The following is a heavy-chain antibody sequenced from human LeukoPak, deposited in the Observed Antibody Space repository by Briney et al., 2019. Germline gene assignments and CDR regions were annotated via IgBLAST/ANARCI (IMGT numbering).Heavy chain of an antibody. V-gene: IGHV1-2*02. CDR2: INPNSGGT. J-gene: IGHJ3*02. Sequence: GASVKVSCKASGYTFTGYYMHWVRQAPGQGLEWMGWINPNSGGTNYAQKFQGRVTMTRDTSISTAYMELSRLRSDDTAVYYCATGIHYDFWSGYPDAFDIWGQGTMVTVSS. CDR3: ATGIHYDFWSGYPDAFDI. CDR1: GYTFTGYY. D-gene: IGHD3-3*01.